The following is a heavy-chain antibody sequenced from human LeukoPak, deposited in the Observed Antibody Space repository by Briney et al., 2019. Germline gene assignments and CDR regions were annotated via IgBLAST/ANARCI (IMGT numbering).Heavy chain of an antibody. J-gene: IGHJ4*02. CDR2: ISSSGSTI. CDR3: ASLRNYGDYSY. Sequence: GGSLRLSCAASGFTFSDYYMSWIRQAPGKGLEWVSYISSSGSTIYYADSVKGRFTISRDNAKNSLYLQMNSLRAEDTAVYYCASLRNYGDYSYWGQGTLVTVSS. V-gene: IGHV3-11*01. CDR1: GFTFSDYY. D-gene: IGHD4-17*01.